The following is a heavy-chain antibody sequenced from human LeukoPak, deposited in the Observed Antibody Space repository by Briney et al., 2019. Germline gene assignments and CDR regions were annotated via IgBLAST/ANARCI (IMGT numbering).Heavy chain of an antibody. CDR1: GYTFTSYD. V-gene: IGHV1-8*01. CDR3: ARVRQQLVFWKKYNWFDP. CDR2: MNPNSGNT. Sequence: GASVKVSCKASGYTFTSYDINWVRQATGQGLEWMGWMNPNSGNTGYAQKFQGRVTMTRNTSISTAYMELSSLRSEDTAVYYRARVRQQLVFWKKYNWFDPWGQGTLVTVSS. D-gene: IGHD6-13*01. J-gene: IGHJ5*02.